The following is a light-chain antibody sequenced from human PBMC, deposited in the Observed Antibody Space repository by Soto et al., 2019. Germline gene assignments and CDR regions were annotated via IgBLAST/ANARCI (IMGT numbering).Light chain of an antibody. CDR1: QSVSSY. Sequence: EIVLTQSPATSSLSPGERATLSCRASQSVSSYLAWYQQKPGQAPRLLIYDASNRATGIPARFSGSGSGTDFTLTISSLEPEDFAVYYCQQRSYWTPTMCTLGQGTKVAIK. CDR3: QQRSYWTPTMCT. J-gene: IGKJ2*02. V-gene: IGKV3-11*01. CDR2: DAS.